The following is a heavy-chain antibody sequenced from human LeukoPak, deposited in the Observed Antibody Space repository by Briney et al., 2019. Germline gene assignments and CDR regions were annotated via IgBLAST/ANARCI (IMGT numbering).Heavy chain of an antibody. CDR2: INPNSGGT. D-gene: IGHD6-19*01. Sequence: ASVKVSCKASGYTFTGYYMHWVRQAPGQGLEWMGWINPNSGGTNYAQKFQGRVTMTRGTSISTAYMELSRLRSDDTAVYYCARDLDGIAVAITNWFDPWGQGTLVTVSS. V-gene: IGHV1-2*02. J-gene: IGHJ5*02. CDR3: ARDLDGIAVAITNWFDP. CDR1: GYTFTGYY.